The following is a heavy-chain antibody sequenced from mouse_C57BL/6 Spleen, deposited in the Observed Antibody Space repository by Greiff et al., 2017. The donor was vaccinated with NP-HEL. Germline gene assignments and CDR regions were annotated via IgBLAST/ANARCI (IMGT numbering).Heavy chain of an antibody. V-gene: IGHV1-81*01. J-gene: IGHJ3*01. Sequence: QVPLQQSGAELARPGASVKLSCKASGYTFTSYGISWVKQRTGQGLEWIGEIYPRSGNTYYNEKFKGKATLTADKSSSTAYMEHRSLTAEDSAVYFCARAYGYDDGWFAYWGQGTLVTVSA. CDR3: ARAYGYDDGWFAY. D-gene: IGHD2-2*01. CDR2: IYPRSGNT. CDR1: GYTFTSYG.